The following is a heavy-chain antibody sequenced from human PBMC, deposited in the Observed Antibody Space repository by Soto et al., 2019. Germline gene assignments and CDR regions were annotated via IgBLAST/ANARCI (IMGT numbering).Heavy chain of an antibody. Sequence: QVQLVESGGGVVQPGRSLRLSCAASGFTFSSYGMHWVRQAPGKGMEWVAVIWYDGSDKYYADSVKGRFTISRDNSKNILYLQMNSLRAEDTAVYYCARDQGRGYNYGFDYWGHGTMVTFSS. J-gene: IGHJ4*01. CDR1: GFTFSSYG. CDR2: IWYDGSDK. V-gene: IGHV3-33*01. CDR3: ARDQGRGYNYGFDY. D-gene: IGHD5-18*01.